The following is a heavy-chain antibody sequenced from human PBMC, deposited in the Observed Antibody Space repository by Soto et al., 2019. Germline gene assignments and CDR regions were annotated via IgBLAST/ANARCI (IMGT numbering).Heavy chain of an antibody. J-gene: IGHJ3*02. CDR2: IRSKANSYAT. CDR3: TRLSARTTTPYDAFDI. V-gene: IGHV3-73*01. Sequence: PGGSLRLSCPASGFAFSGSAMHCVRQASGKGLEWVGRIRSKANSYATAYAASVKGRFTISRDDSKNTAYLQMNSLKTEDTAVYYCTRLSARTTTPYDAFDIWGQGTMVTVS. D-gene: IGHD1-1*01. CDR1: GFAFSGSA.